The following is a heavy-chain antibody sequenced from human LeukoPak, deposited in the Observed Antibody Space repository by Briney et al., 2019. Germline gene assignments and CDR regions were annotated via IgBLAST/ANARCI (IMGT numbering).Heavy chain of an antibody. J-gene: IGHJ4*02. CDR3: ARGQWQGGILDY. CDR2: IIPIFGTA. V-gene: IGHV1-69*05. CDR1: GGTFSSYA. Sequence: SVKVSCKASGGTFSSYAISRVRQAPGQGLEWMGGIIPIFGTANYAQKFQGRVTITTDESTSTAYMELSSLRSEDTAVYYCARGQWQGGILDYWGQGTLVTVSS. D-gene: IGHD6-19*01.